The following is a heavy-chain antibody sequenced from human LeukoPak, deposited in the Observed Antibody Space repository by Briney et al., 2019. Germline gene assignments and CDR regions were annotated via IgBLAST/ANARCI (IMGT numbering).Heavy chain of an antibody. CDR2: IYTSGST. J-gene: IGHJ4*02. CDR3: ARMSMYLLELLH. Sequence: SETLSLTCTVSGGSISSYYWSWIRQPPGKGLEWIGYIYTSGSTNYNPSLESRVTISVDTSKNQFSLKLSYVTAADTAVYYCARMSMYLLELLHWGQGTLVTVSS. CDR1: GGSISSYY. V-gene: IGHV4-4*09. D-gene: IGHD1-7*01.